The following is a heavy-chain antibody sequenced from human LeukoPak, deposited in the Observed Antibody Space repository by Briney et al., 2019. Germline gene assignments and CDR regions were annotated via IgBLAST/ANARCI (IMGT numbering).Heavy chain of an antibody. CDR1: GFTFSSYA. Sequence: GSLRLSCAASGFTFSSYAMSWVRQAPGKGLEWVSAISGSGGSTYYPDSVKGRFTISRDNSKNTLYLQMNSLRAEDTAVYYCATNVEAADRSGWGQGTLVTVSS. V-gene: IGHV3-23*01. J-gene: IGHJ4*02. CDR3: ATNVEAADRSG. CDR2: ISGSGGST. D-gene: IGHD6-13*01.